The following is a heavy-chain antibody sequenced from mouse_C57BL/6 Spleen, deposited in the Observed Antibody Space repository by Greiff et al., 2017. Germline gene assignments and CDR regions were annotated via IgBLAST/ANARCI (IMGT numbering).Heavy chain of an antibody. CDR2: IDPNSGGT. D-gene: IGHD2-5*01. CDR1: GYTFPSYW. CDR3: ARNAYYSNPWYFDV. J-gene: IGHJ1*03. V-gene: IGHV1-72*01. Sequence: QVHVKQPGAELVKPGASVKMSCKASGYTFPSYWMHWVKQRPGRGLAWIGRIDPNSGGTKYNETFKSKATLTVDKPSSAAYMQLSSLTSADSAVYDCARNAYYSNPWYFDVWGTGTTVTGSS.